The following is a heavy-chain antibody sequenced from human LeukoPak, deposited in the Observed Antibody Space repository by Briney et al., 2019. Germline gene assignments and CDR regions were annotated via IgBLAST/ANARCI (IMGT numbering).Heavy chain of an antibody. CDR3: ARDRIKSGSYYFDY. J-gene: IGHJ4*02. Sequence: GGSLRLSCAASAFTFSDYSMNWVRPAPGKGLEGVTYISGRSSTIYYADSVKGRFTISRDNAKNSMYLQMNSLRAEDTAVYYCARDRIKSGSYYFDYWGQGTLVTVSS. CDR2: ISGRSSTI. CDR1: AFTFSDYS. D-gene: IGHD1-26*01. V-gene: IGHV3-48*01.